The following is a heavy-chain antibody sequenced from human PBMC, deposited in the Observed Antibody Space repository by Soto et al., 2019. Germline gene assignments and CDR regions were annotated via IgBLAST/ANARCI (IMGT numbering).Heavy chain of an antibody. CDR3: ARGEQYSGRIFDY. CDR1: GDSVSINSAG. CDR2: TYYRSKWYY. Sequence: SQTLSLTSAVTGDSVSINSAGWSLVRQSPSRGLEWLGRTYYRSKWYYEYAVSVRGRITINPDTSKNQYSLQLNSVTPEDTAVYFCARGEQYSGRIFDYWGQGTLVTVSS. J-gene: IGHJ4*01. D-gene: IGHD1-26*01. V-gene: IGHV6-1*01.